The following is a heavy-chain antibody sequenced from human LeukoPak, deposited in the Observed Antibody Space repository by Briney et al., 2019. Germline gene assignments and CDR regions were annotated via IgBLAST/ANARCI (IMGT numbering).Heavy chain of an antibody. V-gene: IGHV3-48*01. J-gene: IGHJ3*02. CDR2: ISSSSTV. CDR1: GFTFSSYD. CDR3: ARALDI. Sequence: GGSLRLSCAASGFTFSSYDMNWVRQAPGEGLEWVSYISSSSTVYYVDSVKGRFTISRDNAKNSLYLQMNSLRTEDTAVYYCARALDIWGQGTMVTVSS.